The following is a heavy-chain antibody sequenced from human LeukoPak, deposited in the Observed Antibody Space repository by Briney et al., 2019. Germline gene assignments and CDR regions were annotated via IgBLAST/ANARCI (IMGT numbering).Heavy chain of an antibody. J-gene: IGHJ4*02. CDR1: GGTISTYY. D-gene: IGHD1-26*01. Sequence: SETLSLTCTVSGGTISTYYWSWIRQPPGKGLEWIGYIYYSGSTSYNPSLKSRVTISADTSKNQFSLKLRSVTAADTAVYYCASFPGTSRFEYWGQGTLVTVSS. CDR2: IYYSGST. V-gene: IGHV4-59*01. CDR3: ASFPGTSRFEY.